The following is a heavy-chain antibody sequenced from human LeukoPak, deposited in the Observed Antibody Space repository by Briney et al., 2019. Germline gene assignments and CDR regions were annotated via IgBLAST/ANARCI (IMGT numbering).Heavy chain of an antibody. J-gene: IGHJ4*02. CDR2: IGGSGGST. V-gene: IGHV3-23*01. CDR1: GFTFSSYA. D-gene: IGHD2-2*01. CDR3: AKNRGSSITSCFDY. Sequence: GGSLRLSCAASGFTFSSYAMSWVRQAPGKGLEWVSSIGGSGGSTYCADSVKGRFTISRDNSKNTLYLQMNSLRAEDTAVYYCAKNRGSSITSCFDYWGQGTLVTVSS.